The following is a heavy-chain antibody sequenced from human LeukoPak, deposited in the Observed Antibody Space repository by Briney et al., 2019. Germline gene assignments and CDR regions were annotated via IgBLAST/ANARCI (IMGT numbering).Heavy chain of an antibody. Sequence: SETLSLTCAVYGGSFCGYYRSWIRPPPGKGLEWIGEINHSGSTNYNPSLKSRVTISVDTSKSQVSLKLSSVTAADTAVYYGARGQVKQQLLPRTGSRDYYYYMDVWGKGTTVTVSS. J-gene: IGHJ6*03. CDR2: INHSGST. CDR1: GGSFCGYY. D-gene: IGHD6-13*01. CDR3: ARGQVKQQLLPRTGSRDYYYYMDV. V-gene: IGHV4-34*01.